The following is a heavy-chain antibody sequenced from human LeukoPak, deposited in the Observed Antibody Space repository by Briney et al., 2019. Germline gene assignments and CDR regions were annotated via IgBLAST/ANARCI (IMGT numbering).Heavy chain of an antibody. CDR2: IKSKPNGGTT. Sequence: GGSLRLSCAGSGFTFSNAWMNWVRQVPGKGLEWVGRIKSKPNGGTTGYAAPVKGRFSISRDDSKNTVYVQMNSLKTEDTAVYYCATGGYYFDYWGQGTLVTVSS. V-gene: IGHV3-15*01. J-gene: IGHJ4*02. D-gene: IGHD3-16*01. CDR3: ATGGYYFDY. CDR1: GFTFSNAW.